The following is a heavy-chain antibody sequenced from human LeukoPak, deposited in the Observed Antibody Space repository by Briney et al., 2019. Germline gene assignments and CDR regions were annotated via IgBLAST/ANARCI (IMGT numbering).Heavy chain of an antibody. CDR3: ARGCCSVSGLYFEF. J-gene: IGHJ4*02. CDR1: GFMFSSNW. D-gene: IGHD3-9*01. CDR2: IKEDGTET. V-gene: IGHV3-7*03. Sequence: GGSLRLSCAASGFMFSSNWMSWVRLAPGKGLEWVANIKEDGTETYYVDSVKGRFTISRDNAKNSLYLQMNSLRVEDTAVYYCARGCCSVSGLYFEFWGQGSLVTVSS.